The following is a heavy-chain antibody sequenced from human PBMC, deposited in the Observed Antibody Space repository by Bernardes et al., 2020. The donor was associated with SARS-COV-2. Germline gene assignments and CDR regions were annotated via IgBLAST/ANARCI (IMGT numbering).Heavy chain of an antibody. V-gene: IGHV3-23*01. Sequence: PGGSLRLSCVASEFTFSGFAMTWVRQVPGKGLEWVSVISASGDITYYADSVKGRFTISRDNSKNTLYLQMNSLRVEDTAVYYCAKGINTHTPTWPHWGQGTLVTVSS. J-gene: IGHJ4*02. CDR2: ISASGDIT. D-gene: IGHD2-2*02. CDR1: EFTFSGFA. CDR3: AKGINTHTPTWPH.